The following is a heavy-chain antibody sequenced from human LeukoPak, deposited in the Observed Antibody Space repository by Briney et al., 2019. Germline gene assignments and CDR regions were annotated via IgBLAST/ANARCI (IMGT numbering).Heavy chain of an antibody. CDR1: GFTVSSNY. CDR3: ARDRWGDY. CDR2: IYSGGST. Sequence: GGSLRLSCAASGFTVSSNYMSWVRQAPGKGLEWVSVIYSGGSTYYADSVKDRFAISRDNSKNTVYLQMNSLRAEDTAVYYCARDRWGDYWGQGTLVTVSS. D-gene: IGHD3-16*01. V-gene: IGHV3-66*01. J-gene: IGHJ4*02.